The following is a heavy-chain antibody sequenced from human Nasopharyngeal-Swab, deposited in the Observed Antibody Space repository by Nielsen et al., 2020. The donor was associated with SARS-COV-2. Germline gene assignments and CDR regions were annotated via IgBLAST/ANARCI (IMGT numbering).Heavy chain of an antibody. D-gene: IGHD1/OR15-1a*01. V-gene: IGHV3-30*03. CDR3: APDTNNHYYGLDV. CDR2: ISYDGSNK. J-gene: IGHJ6*02. CDR1: GFTFSSYG. Sequence: GGSLRLSCAASGFTFSSYGMHWVRQAPGKGLEWVAVISYDGSNKYYADSVKGRFTISRDNSKNTLYLQMNSLRAEDTAIYYCAPDTNNHYYGLDVWGQGTTVTVSS.